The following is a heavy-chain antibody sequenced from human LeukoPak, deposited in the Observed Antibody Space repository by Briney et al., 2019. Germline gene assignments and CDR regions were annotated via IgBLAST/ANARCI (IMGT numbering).Heavy chain of an antibody. V-gene: IGHV4-39*07. CDR2: IYYSGST. D-gene: IGHD2-2*01. CDR3: ARGDCSSTSCPGGWFDP. Sequence: SETLSLTCTVSGGSISSSSYYWGWIRQPPGKGLEWIGSIYYSGSTYYNPSLKSRVTISVDTSKNQFSLKLSSVTAADTAVYYCARGDCSSTSCPGGWFDPWGQGTLVTVSS. CDR1: GGSISSSSYY. J-gene: IGHJ5*02.